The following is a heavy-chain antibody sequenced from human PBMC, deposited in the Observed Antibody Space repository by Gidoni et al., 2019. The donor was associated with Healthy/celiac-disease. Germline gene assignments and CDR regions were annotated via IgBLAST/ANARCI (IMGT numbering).Heavy chain of an antibody. D-gene: IGHD4-17*01. CDR3: ASSPYGDYEGALDY. CDR2: MNPNSGNT. J-gene: IGHJ4*02. CDR1: GNTFTSYD. Sequence: QVQLVQSGAEVKKPGASVQASCKASGNTFTSYDINWVRQATGQGLEWMGWMNPNSGNTGYAQKFQGRVTMTRNTSISKDYMELSSLRSEDTAVYYCASSPYGDYEGALDYWGQGTLVTVSS. V-gene: IGHV1-8*01.